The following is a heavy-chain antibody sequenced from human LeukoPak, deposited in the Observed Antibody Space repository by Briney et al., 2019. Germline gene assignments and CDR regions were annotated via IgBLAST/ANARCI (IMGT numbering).Heavy chain of an antibody. CDR3: ARLLGPVSFSDV. J-gene: IGHJ4*02. V-gene: IGHV4-30-4*08. Sequence: SQTLSLTCTVSGGSISSGDYYWSWIRQTPGKGLEWIGTMYHSGNINYNPSLKSRVTVSVDTSKNQFSLKLDSVTAADTAVFYCARLLGPVSFSDVWGQGILVTVSS. D-gene: IGHD5/OR15-5a*01. CDR1: GGSISSGDYY. CDR2: MYHSGNI.